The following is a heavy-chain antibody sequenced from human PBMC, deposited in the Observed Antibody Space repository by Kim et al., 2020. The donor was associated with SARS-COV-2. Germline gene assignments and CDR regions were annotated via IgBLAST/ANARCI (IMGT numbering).Heavy chain of an antibody. CDR1: GGSISSSSYY. V-gene: IGHV4-39*01. CDR2: IYYSGST. J-gene: IGHJ4*02. Sequence: SETLSLTCTVSGGSISSSSYYWGWIRQPPGKGLEWIGSIYYSGSTYYNPSLKSRDTISVDTPKNQFSLKLSSVTAADTAVYYCAGLPHGITIFGVVIQYYFDCWGQGTLVTVSS. D-gene: IGHD3-3*01. CDR3: AGLPHGITIFGVVIQYYFDC.